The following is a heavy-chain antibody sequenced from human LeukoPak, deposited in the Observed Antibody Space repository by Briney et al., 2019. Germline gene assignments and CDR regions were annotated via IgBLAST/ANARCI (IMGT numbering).Heavy chain of an antibody. CDR2: ISGDGRTR. V-gene: IGHV3-74*01. J-gene: IGHJ4*02. CDR3: AKGGPLQWLRFDY. D-gene: IGHD5-12*01. Sequence: GGSLRLSCAASGFTFNNYWLNWVRQAPGKGLVWVARISGDGRTRSYVASVKGRFTISRDNAQSTLFLQMNSLRAEDTAVYYCAKGGPLQWLRFDYWGQGTLVTVSS. CDR1: GFTFNNYW.